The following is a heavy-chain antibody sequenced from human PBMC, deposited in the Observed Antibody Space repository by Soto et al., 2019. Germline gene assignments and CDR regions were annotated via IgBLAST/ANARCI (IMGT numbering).Heavy chain of an antibody. CDR2: ISSSSSYI. CDR3: ARPLRYFDWLPYY. CDR1: GFTFSTYS. V-gene: IGHV3-21*01. Sequence: GGSLRLSCAASGFTFSTYSMNWVRQAPGKGLEWVSSISSSSSYIYYADSVKGRFTISRDNAKNSLYLQMNSLRAEDTAVYYCARPLRYFDWLPYYWGQGTLVTVSS. D-gene: IGHD3-9*01. J-gene: IGHJ4*02.